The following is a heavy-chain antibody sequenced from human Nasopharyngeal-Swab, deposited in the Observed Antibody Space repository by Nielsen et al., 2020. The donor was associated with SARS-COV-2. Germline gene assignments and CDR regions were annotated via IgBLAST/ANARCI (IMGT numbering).Heavy chain of an antibody. CDR3: ARGPYDFWSGYPHYFDY. J-gene: IGHJ4*02. D-gene: IGHD3-3*01. CDR2: IWYDGSNK. CDR1: GFTFSSYG. V-gene: IGHV3-33*01. Sequence: GGSLRLSCAASGFTFSSYGMHWVRQAPDKGLEWVAIIWYDGSNKYYADSVKGRFTISRDNSKNTLYLQMNGLRAEDTAVYYCARGPYDFWSGYPHYFDYWGQGTLVTVSS.